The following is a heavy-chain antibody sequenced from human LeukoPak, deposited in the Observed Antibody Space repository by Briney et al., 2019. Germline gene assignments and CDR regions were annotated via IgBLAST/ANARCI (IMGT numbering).Heavy chain of an antibody. CDR3: ARVTFDYGVRSLLHFDY. J-gene: IGHJ4*01. Sequence: PSQTLSLTCTVSGGSVSSGAYYWSWIRQHPGKGLEWIGNIYHSGSTYYNPSLESRVTISLDTSKNQFSLELRSVTAADTAVFYCARVTFDYGVRSLLHFDYWGHGTLVTVSS. D-gene: IGHD4/OR15-4a*01. CDR2: IYHSGST. CDR1: GGSVSSGAYY. V-gene: IGHV4-31*03.